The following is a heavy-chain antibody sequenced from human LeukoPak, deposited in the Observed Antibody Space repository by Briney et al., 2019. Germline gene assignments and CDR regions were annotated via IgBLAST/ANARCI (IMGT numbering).Heavy chain of an antibody. CDR1: GGSIITSSYY. Sequence: SETLSLTCTVSGGSIITSSYYWGWIRQPPGKGLQWIGNIYYTGGSHYNPSLKSRVTIYVDSSKNQFSLKLSSVTAADTAVYYCARLTGYSSGWYYYYYYYMDVWGKGTTVTISS. CDR2: IYYTGGS. V-gene: IGHV4-39*01. CDR3: ARLTGYSSGWYYYYYYYMDV. D-gene: IGHD6-13*01. J-gene: IGHJ6*03.